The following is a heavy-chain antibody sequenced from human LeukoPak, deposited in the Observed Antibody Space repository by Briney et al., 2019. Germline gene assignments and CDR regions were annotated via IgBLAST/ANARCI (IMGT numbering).Heavy chain of an antibody. V-gene: IGHV1-69*13. CDR2: IIPIFGTA. CDR3: ARDPYYGDPEGGFDY. J-gene: IGHJ4*02. Sequence: SVKVSCKASGYTFTGYYMHWVRQAPGQGLEWMGGIIPIFGTANYAQKFQGRVTITADESTSTAYMELSSLRSEDTAVYYCARDPYYGDPEGGFDYWGQGTLVTVSS. D-gene: IGHD4-17*01. CDR1: GYTFTGYY.